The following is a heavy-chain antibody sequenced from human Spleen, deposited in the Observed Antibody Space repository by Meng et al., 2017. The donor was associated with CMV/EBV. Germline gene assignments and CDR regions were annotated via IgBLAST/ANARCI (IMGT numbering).Heavy chain of an antibody. V-gene: IGHV3-30*03. CDR2: ISYDGSNK. CDR1: GFTFDDYG. Sequence: GESLKISCAASGFTFDDYGMSWVRQAPGKGLEWVAVISYDGSNKYYADSVKGRFTISRDNSKNTLYLQMNSLRAEDTAVYYCARGKGALRFLEWSVPAGAFDIWGQGTMVTVSS. D-gene: IGHD3-3*01. CDR3: ARGKGALRFLEWSVPAGAFDI. J-gene: IGHJ3*02.